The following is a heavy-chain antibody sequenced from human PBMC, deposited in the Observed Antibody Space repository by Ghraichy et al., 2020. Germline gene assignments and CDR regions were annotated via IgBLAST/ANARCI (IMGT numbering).Heavy chain of an antibody. CDR2: IIPIFGTA. V-gene: IGHV1-69*13. CDR1: GGTFSSYA. Sequence: SVKVSCKASGGTFSSYAISWVRQAPGQGLEWMGGIIPIFGTANYAQKFQGRVTITADESTSTAYMELSSLRSEDTAVYYCARGVDSPLDDYYGMDVWGQGTTVTVSS. CDR3: ARGVDSPLDDYYGMDV. D-gene: IGHD3/OR15-3a*01. J-gene: IGHJ6*02.